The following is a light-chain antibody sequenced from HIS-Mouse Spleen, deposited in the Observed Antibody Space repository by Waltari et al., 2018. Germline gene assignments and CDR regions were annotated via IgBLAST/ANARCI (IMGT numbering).Light chain of an antibody. CDR3: QSADSSGTYL. Sequence: SYELTQPPSVSVSPGQTARITRSGDALPKHYAYCYQQKPGQAPVLVIYKDSERPSGIPERFSGSSSGTTVTLTISGVQAEDEADYYCQSADSSGTYLFGGGTKLTVL. V-gene: IGLV3-25*03. CDR1: ALPKHY. J-gene: IGLJ3*02. CDR2: KDS.